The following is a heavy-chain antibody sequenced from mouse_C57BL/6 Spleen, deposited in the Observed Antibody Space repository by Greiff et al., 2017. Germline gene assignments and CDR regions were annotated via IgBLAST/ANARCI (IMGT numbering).Heavy chain of an antibody. CDR3: ARGDYDDYAMDY. V-gene: IGHV2-2*01. CDR2: IWRGGST. CDR1: GFSLTSYG. J-gene: IGHJ4*01. Sequence: QVQLQQSGPGLVQPSQSLSITCTVSGFSLTSYGVHWVRQSPGKGLEWLGVIWRGGSTDYNAAFISRLSISKDNSKSQVFFKMNSLQADDTAIYYCARGDYDDYAMDYWGQGTSVTVSS. D-gene: IGHD2-4*01.